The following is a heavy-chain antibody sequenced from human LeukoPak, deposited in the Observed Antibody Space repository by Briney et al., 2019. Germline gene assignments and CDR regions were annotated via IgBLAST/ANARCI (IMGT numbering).Heavy chain of an antibody. CDR1: GGSFSGYY. Sequence: KPSETLSLTCAVHGGSFSGYYWSWIRQPRGRGLEWIGEINHSGSTNYNPSLKSRVTISVDTSKNQFSLKLSSVTASDTAVYYCARGFSRYCSSTRCTQRDYWGQGTLVTVSS. J-gene: IGHJ4*02. CDR3: ARGFSRYCSSTRCTQRDY. D-gene: IGHD2-2*01. CDR2: INHSGST. V-gene: IGHV4-34*01.